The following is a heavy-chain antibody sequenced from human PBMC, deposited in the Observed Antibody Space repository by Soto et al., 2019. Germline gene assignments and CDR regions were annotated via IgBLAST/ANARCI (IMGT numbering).Heavy chain of an antibody. Sequence: EVQLLESGGGLVQPGGSLRLSCAASGFTFNNYAMTWVRQAPGKGLEWVSAISGGGDTTSYADSVKGRFTVSRDGSKNTVYLKTSSPRAVATALYYCAKGRGGSGSLTPRVDFWGQGTLVTVSS. CDR2: ISGGGDTT. CDR3: AKGRGGSGSLTPRVDF. D-gene: IGHD3-10*01. V-gene: IGHV3-23*01. CDR1: GFTFNNYA. J-gene: IGHJ4*02.